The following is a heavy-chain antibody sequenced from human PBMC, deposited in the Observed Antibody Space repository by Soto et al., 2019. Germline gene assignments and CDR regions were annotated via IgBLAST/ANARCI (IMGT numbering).Heavy chain of an antibody. CDR1: GVPISTYY. Sequence: PSETLSLTCTVSGVPISTYYWSWIRQPPGKGLEWIGYIYYSGSTNYNPSLKSRVTISINTSKYQFSLQLNSVTAADTAVYYCASSDYYSSASQWGQGTQVTVS. V-gene: IGHV4-59*01. J-gene: IGHJ4*02. D-gene: IGHD3-10*01. CDR3: ASSDYYSSASQ. CDR2: IYYSGST.